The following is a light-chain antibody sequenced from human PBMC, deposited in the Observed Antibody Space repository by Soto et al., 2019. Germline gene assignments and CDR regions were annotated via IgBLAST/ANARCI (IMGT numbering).Light chain of an antibody. Sequence: EIVMTQSPATLSVSPGERATLSCRASQSVSSNLAWYQQKPGQAPRLLIYGASTRATSIPARFSGSGSGTEFTLTLSSLQSEDFAVYYCQQYNNWPRTFGQGNKVEIK. V-gene: IGKV3-15*01. CDR3: QQYNNWPRT. CDR2: GAS. CDR1: QSVSSN. J-gene: IGKJ1*01.